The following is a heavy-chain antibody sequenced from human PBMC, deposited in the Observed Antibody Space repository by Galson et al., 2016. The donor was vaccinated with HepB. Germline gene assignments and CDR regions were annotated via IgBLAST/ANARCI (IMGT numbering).Heavy chain of an antibody. CDR3: AAAAVVPAADYYYAMDV. J-gene: IGHJ6*02. CDR1: GGIFSHYG. D-gene: IGHD2-2*01. CDR2: IIQIFDTT. V-gene: IGHV1-69*13. Sequence: SVKVSCKASGGIFSHYGISWVRQAPGQGLDWMGGIIQIFDTTNYAQNFQGRVTITADESTSTAYMELSGLRSEDTAVYYCAAAAVVPAADYYYAMDVWGQGTTVTVSS.